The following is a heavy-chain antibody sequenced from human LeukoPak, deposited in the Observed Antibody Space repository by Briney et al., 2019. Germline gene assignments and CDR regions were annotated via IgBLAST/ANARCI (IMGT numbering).Heavy chain of an antibody. Sequence: SETLSLTCTVSAGSISSYYWSWIRQPAGKGLEWIGRIYTSGSTNYNPSLKSRVTMSVDTSKNQLSLKLSSVTAADTAVYYCARSTTVTTPCDYWGQGTPVTVSS. CDR3: ARSTTVTTPCDY. D-gene: IGHD4-17*01. CDR2: IYTSGST. J-gene: IGHJ4*02. V-gene: IGHV4-4*07. CDR1: AGSISSYY.